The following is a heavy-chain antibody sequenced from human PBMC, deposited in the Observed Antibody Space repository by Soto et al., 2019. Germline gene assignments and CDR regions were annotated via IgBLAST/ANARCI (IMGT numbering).Heavy chain of an antibody. CDR2: IYPGDSDT. J-gene: IGHJ6*02. D-gene: IGHD1-1*01. Sequence: PGESLKISCKGSGYRFTSYWIGWVRQKPGKGLEWMGIIYPGDSDTRYSPSFQGQVTISADKSISTAYLQWSSLKASDTAMYYCARLNNYEDYYYHGLDVWGQGTTVTVSS. V-gene: IGHV5-51*01. CDR1: GYRFTSYW. CDR3: ARLNNYEDYYYHGLDV.